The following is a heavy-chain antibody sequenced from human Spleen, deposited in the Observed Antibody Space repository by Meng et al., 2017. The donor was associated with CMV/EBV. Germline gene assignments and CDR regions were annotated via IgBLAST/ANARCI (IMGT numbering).Heavy chain of an antibody. CDR1: GYTFTSYA. CDR3: AREGGKRYCSSTSCLDYFDY. D-gene: IGHD2-2*01. CDR2: SNAGNGNT. V-gene: IGHV1-3*02. Sequence: ASVKVSCKASGYTFTSYAMHWVRQAPGQRLEWMGWSNAGNGNTKYSQEFQRRVTMTTDTSTSTAYMELRSLRSDDTAVYYCAREGGKRYCSSTSCLDYFDYWGQGTLVTVSS. J-gene: IGHJ4*02.